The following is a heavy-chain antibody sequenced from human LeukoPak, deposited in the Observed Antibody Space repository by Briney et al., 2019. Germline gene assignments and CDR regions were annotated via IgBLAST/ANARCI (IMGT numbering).Heavy chain of an antibody. CDR2: VNDNGRDT. D-gene: IGHD1-7*01. CDR1: GFTFSNYA. J-gene: IGHJ4*02. CDR3: ARDTYRSWNSLIDS. Sequence: GGSLRLSCAASGFTFSNYALSWVRQAPGKGLEGGSGVNDNGRDTYYADSVRGRFTISRDNSRNTLFLQMISLKGKATANYFCARDTYRSWNSLIDSWGQGPLVTASS. V-gene: IGHV3-23*01.